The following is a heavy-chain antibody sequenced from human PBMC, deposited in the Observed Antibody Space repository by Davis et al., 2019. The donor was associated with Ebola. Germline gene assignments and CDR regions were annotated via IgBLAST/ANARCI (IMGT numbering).Heavy chain of an antibody. CDR1: GGSFSSYA. Sequence: SVKVSCTASGGSFSSYAISWVRQAPGQGLEWMGGIIPMFGTTHYAQKFQGRVTITADDSTATVSLDLSGLIPEDTAVYYCARDGDYGRANSYYFGMDVWGRGTTVTVSS. J-gene: IGHJ6*02. CDR2: IIPMFGTT. V-gene: IGHV1-69*13. D-gene: IGHD4-17*01. CDR3: ARDGDYGRANSYYFGMDV.